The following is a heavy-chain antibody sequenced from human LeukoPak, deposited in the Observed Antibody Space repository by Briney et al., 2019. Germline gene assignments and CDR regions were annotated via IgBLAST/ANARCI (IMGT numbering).Heavy chain of an antibody. CDR3: ARHRLQTSTITEDNWFDL. Sequence: SETLSLTCTVSGGSINSYSWNWIRQPPGKGLEWIGYIYDSGSSNYNPSLKSRVTMSVDTSKNQFSLKPSSVTAADTAVYYCARHRLQTSTITEDNWFDLWGQGTLVTVSS. D-gene: IGHD5-24*01. V-gene: IGHV4-59*08. CDR1: GGSINSYS. J-gene: IGHJ5*02. CDR2: IYDSGSS.